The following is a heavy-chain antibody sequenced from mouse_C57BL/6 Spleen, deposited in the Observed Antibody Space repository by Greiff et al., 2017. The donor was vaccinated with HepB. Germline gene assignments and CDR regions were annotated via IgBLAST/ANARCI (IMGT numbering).Heavy chain of an antibody. Sequence: DVKLVDSGGGLVQSGRSLRLSCATSGFTFSDFYMEWVRQAPGKGLEWIAASRNKANDYTTEYSASVKGRFIVSRDTSQSILYLQMNALRAEDTAIYYCARDAGSGWYFDVWGTGTTVTVSS. CDR3: ARDAGSGWYFDV. D-gene: IGHD3-1*01. J-gene: IGHJ1*03. V-gene: IGHV7-1*01. CDR2: SRNKANDYTT. CDR1: GFTFSDFY.